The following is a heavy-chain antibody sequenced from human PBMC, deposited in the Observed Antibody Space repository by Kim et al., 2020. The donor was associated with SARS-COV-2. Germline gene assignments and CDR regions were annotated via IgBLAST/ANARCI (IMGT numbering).Heavy chain of an antibody. Sequence: GGSLRLSCVASGFRFRGSTMAWVRQAPGKGLEWVSSISSSSSYLYYAESLKGRFTISRDNAKSSLYLQMNSLRAEDTAVYFCARVEDLEYFESWGQGTLVSVSS. CDR1: GFRFRGST. V-gene: IGHV3-21*06. J-gene: IGHJ4*02. CDR2: ISSSSSYL. D-gene: IGHD1-1*01. CDR3: ARVEDLEYFES.